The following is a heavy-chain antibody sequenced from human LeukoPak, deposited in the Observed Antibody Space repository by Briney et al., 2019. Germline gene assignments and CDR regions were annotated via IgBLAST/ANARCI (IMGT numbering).Heavy chain of an antibody. D-gene: IGHD4-17*01. V-gene: IGHV4-59*11. CDR2: ISYSGST. CDR1: GGSISSHY. CDR3: ARGPDMTTVTPTNYYYYAMDV. Sequence: PSETLSLTCSVSGGSISSHYYNWIRQSPGKGLEWIGRISYSGSTNYNPSLQSRVTISIDTSKNQFSLKLSSVTAADTAVYYCARGPDMTTVTPTNYYYYAMDVWGQGTTVTVSS. J-gene: IGHJ6*02.